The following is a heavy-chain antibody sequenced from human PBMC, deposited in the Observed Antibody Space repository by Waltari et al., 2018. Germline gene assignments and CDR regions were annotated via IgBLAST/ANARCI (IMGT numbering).Heavy chain of an antibody. CDR3: ARVPIGVDYYYYYYMDV. Sequence: QVQLVQSGAEVKKPGSSVKVSCKASGGTFSSYAISWVRQAPGQGLEWRGGIIPIFGTANYAQKFQGRVTITADESTSTAYMELSSLRSEDTAVYYCARVPIGVDYYYYYYMDVWGKGTTVTISS. CDR2: IIPIFGTA. V-gene: IGHV1-69*12. J-gene: IGHJ6*03. CDR1: GGTFSSYA. D-gene: IGHD3-10*01.